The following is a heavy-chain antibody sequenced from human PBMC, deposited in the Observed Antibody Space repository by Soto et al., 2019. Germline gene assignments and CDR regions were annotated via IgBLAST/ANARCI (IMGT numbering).Heavy chain of an antibody. CDR1: GGTFSSYA. J-gene: IGHJ6*02. CDR3: ARDTPYSRSSRGYYYGMDV. V-gene: IGHV1-69*12. Sequence: QVQLVQSGAEVKKPGSSVKVSCKASGGTFSSYAISWVRQAPGQGLEWMGGIIPIFGTANYAQKFQGRVTITADDAPSTAYMELSSRRSEDTAVYSCARDTPYSRSSRGYYYGMDVWGQGTTVTVSS. D-gene: IGHD6-6*01. CDR2: IIPIFGTA.